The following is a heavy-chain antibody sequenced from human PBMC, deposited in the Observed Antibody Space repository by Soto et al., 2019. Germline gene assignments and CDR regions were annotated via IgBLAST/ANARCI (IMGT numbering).Heavy chain of an antibody. CDR3: ARGRYGDY. CDR2: ISAHNGNT. CDR1: GYTFTSYG. D-gene: IGHD1-1*01. J-gene: IGHJ4*02. V-gene: IGHV1-18*01. Sequence: QVHLVQSGAEVKKPGASVKVSCKGSGYTFTSYGITWVRQAPGQGLEWMGWISAHNGNTDYAQKLQVRVTVTRDTSTITAYMELRSLRSDDTAVYYCARGRYGDYWGQGALVTVSS.